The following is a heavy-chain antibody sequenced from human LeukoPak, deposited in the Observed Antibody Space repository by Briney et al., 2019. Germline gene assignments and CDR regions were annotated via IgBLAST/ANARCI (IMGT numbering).Heavy chain of an antibody. D-gene: IGHD2-21*02. J-gene: IGHJ4*02. CDR3: AREVTGTSYFDY. V-gene: IGHV3-74*01. CDR2: ISSDGIGT. Sequence: GGSLRLSCAASGFTFRNYWMHWVRQAPGKGLVWVSRISSDGIGTTYADSVKGRFTISRDNAKNTLYLQMNSLRAEDTAVYYCAREVTGTSYFDYWGQGTLVTVSS. CDR1: GFTFRNYW.